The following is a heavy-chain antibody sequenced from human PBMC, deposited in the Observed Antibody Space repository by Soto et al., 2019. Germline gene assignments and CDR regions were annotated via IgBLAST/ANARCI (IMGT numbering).Heavy chain of an antibody. CDR1: GFTFSSYA. V-gene: IGHV3-30-3*01. CDR2: ISYVGSNK. Sequence: QVQLVESGGGVVQPGRSLRLSCAASGFTFSSYAMHWVRQAPGKGLEWVAVISYVGSNKYYADSVKGRFTISRDNSKNTLYLQMNSLRGEDTAVYYWAGDFDYWGQGTLVTVSS. J-gene: IGHJ4*02. CDR3: AGDFDY.